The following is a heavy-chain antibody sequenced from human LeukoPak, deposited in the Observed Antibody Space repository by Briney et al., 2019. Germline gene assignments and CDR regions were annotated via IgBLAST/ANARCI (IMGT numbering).Heavy chain of an antibody. D-gene: IGHD3-10*01. CDR3: PREGWFGESWNLFDY. CDR2: ISGSGSTI. CDR1: GFPFSSYE. Sequence: PGGSLRVPHAACGFPFSSYEMIWVRQGPGAGLEWVSYISGSGSTIYYADYVMGRFTISRDKAKNSLYLQMNSLRVEDTAVYYCPREGWFGESWNLFDYWGQGTLVTVSS. V-gene: IGHV3-48*03. J-gene: IGHJ4*02.